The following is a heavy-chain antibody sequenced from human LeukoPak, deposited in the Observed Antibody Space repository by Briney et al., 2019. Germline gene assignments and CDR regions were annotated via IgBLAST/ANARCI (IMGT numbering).Heavy chain of an antibody. CDR1: GFTFSSYA. D-gene: IGHD6-13*01. V-gene: IGHV3-23*01. Sequence: GGSLRLSCAASGFTFSSYAMSWVRQAPGKGLEWVSAISGSGGSTYYADSVKGRFTISRDNSKNTLYLQMNSLRAEDTAVYYCAKDQGAEAGPLVHFQHWGQGTLVTVSS. CDR3: AKDQGAEAGPLVHFQH. CDR2: ISGSGGST. J-gene: IGHJ1*01.